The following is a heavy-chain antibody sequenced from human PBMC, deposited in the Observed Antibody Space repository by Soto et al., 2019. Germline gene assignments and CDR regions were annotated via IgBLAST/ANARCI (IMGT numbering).Heavy chain of an antibody. CDR1: GFNFKKFA. CDR3: AKAYGQQWLIRQIDN. Sequence: GGSLRLSCVASGFNFKKFAMAWVRQAAGEGLEWVSGISCCGGSASYADSVKGRFSIARDDSKNTVSLQLNSLRVEDTAQYYCAKAYGQQWLIRQIDNWCQGTRVTVS. D-gene: IGHD6-19*01. CDR2: ISCCGGSA. J-gene: IGHJ4*02. V-gene: IGHV3-23*01.